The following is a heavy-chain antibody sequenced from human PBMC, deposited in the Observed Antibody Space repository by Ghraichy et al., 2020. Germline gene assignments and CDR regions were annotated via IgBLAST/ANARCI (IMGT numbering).Heavy chain of an antibody. D-gene: IGHD3-10*01. V-gene: IGHV3-23*01. Sequence: GGSLRLSCVASGFGFSSYAMSWVRQAPGKGLEWVSSISGSGGRIKYADSAKGRFTISRDNSRDTVYLEMDRLTAGDTAVYYCAKGGVGKQWFGEYHTWGRGSLVSVSS. CDR2: ISGSGGRI. CDR1: GFGFSSYA. CDR3: AKGGVGKQWFGEYHT. J-gene: IGHJ5*02.